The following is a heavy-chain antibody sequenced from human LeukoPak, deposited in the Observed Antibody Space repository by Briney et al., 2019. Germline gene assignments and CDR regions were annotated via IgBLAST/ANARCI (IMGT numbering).Heavy chain of an antibody. V-gene: IGHV4-34*01. D-gene: IGHD1-26*01. CDR2: INHSGST. Sequence: SETLSLTCAVYGGSFSGYYWSWIRQPPGKGLQWIGEINHSGSTNYNPSLKSRATISVDMSKNQFSLKLSSVTAADTAVYYCARTKRGARASGEDLRRGRGYYYYGMDVWGQGTTVTVSS. CDR3: ARTKRGARASGEDLRRGRGYYYYGMDV. CDR1: GGSFSGYY. J-gene: IGHJ6*02.